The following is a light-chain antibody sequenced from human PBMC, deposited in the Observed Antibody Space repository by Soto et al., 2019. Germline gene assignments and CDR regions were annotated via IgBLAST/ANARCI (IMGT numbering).Light chain of an antibody. CDR2: DVN. CDR3: NSYTTGSTPYV. J-gene: IGLJ1*01. CDR1: TSDVGGHDY. Sequence: QSVLTQPASVSGSPGQSITISCTGTTSDVGGHDYVSWYQHHPGKAPKLIIYDVNYRPSGVSSRFSGSKSGNTASLTISGLQAEDEADYYCNSYTTGSTPYVFGTGTKLTVL. V-gene: IGLV2-14*03.